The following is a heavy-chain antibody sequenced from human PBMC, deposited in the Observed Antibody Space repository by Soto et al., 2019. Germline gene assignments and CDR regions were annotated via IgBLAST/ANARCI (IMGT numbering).Heavy chain of an antibody. D-gene: IGHD3-22*01. V-gene: IGHV3-30*18. J-gene: IGHJ5*02. CDR2: ISYDGSNK. Sequence: HPGGSLRLSCAASGFTFISYGMHWVRQAPGKGLEWVAVISYDGSNKYYADSVKGRFTISRDNSKNTLYLQMNSLRAEDTAVYYSAKDRAYYDSSGYYNWFDPWGQGTLVTVSS. CDR1: GFTFISYG. CDR3: AKDRAYYDSSGYYNWFDP.